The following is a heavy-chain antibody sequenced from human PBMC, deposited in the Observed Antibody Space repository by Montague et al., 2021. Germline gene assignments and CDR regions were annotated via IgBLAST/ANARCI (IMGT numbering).Heavy chain of an antibody. CDR1: GGSISSGCFY. D-gene: IGHD2-15*01. Sequence: TLSLTCSVSGGSISSGCFYWSWIPQHPGKGPEWIGSIYDSGSTHYNPSLQSRLTLSRDTSQNHVSLRLTSVPAAETAVYYCARSGGYCSGGRCDTFDYWGQGTLVTVSS. CDR3: ARSGGYCSGGRCDTFDY. V-gene: IGHV4-31*03. J-gene: IGHJ4*02. CDR2: IYDSGST.